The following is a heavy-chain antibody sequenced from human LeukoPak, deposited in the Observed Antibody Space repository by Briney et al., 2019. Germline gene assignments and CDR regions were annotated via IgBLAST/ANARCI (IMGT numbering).Heavy chain of an antibody. CDR2: IYYGGRT. J-gene: IGHJ4*02. D-gene: IGHD5-24*01. V-gene: IGHV4-39*01. Sequence: PSETLSLTCTVSGGSISGSNYYWGWIRQPPGMGLKWIGSIYYGGRTYYNPSLKSRVTISVDTSNNHFSLRLSSVTAADTAVYYCARHEEEDGYNAKTFHYWGQGTLVTVSS. CDR1: GGSISGSNYY. CDR3: ARHEEEDGYNAKTFHY.